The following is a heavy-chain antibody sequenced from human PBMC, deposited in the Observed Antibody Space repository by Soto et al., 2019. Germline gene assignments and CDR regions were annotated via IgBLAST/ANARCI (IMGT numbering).Heavy chain of an antibody. CDR3: ARDIVVVVAATPWFDP. CDR2: ISSSGSTI. V-gene: IGHV3-11*01. J-gene: IGHJ5*02. D-gene: IGHD2-15*01. Sequence: PGGSLRLSCAASGFTFSDYYMSWIRQAPGKGLEWVSYISSSGSTIYYADSVKGRFTISRDNAKNSLYLQMNSLRAEDTAVYYCARDIVVVVAATPWFDPWGQGTLVTVSS. CDR1: GFTFSDYY.